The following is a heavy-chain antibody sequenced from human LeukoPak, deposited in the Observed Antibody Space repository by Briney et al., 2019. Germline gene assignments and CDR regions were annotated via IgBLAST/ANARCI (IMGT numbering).Heavy chain of an antibody. CDR3: ARQTGSGLFILP. CDR2: IYYTGNT. J-gene: IGHJ4*02. Sequence: PSETLSLTCTVSGVSISSSDSYWGWIRQPPGKGLEWIGSIYYTGNTYYNASLKSRVTISIDTSKNQISLRLTSVTATDTAIYYCARQTGSGLFILPGGQGTLVTVSS. CDR1: GVSISSSDSY. D-gene: IGHD3/OR15-3a*01. V-gene: IGHV4-39*01.